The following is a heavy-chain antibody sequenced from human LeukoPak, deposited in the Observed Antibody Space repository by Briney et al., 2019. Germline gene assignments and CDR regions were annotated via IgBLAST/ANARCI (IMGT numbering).Heavy chain of an antibody. CDR3: ARVHGDYEFDY. J-gene: IGHJ4*02. V-gene: IGHV4-30-2*01. CDR2: IYHSGST. D-gene: IGHD4-17*01. Sequence: TLSLTCAVSGASISSGGYSWSWIRQPPGEGLEWIGYIYHSGSTYYNPSLKSRVTISVDRSKNQFSLKLSSVTAADTAVYYCARVHGDYEFDYWGQGTLVTVSS. CDR1: GASISSGGYS.